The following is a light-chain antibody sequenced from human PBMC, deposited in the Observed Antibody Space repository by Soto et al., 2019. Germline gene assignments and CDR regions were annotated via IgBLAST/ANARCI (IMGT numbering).Light chain of an antibody. V-gene: IGKV1-5*03. J-gene: IGKJ1*01. Sequence: DIQMTQSPSTLSASVGDRVTITCRASQSISSWLAWYQQKPGKAPKLLIYKASSLESGVPSRFSGSGSRTEFTLTLSSLQPDDFATYYCQQYNSYSTSGQGTKVDIK. CDR2: KAS. CDR3: QQYNSYST. CDR1: QSISSW.